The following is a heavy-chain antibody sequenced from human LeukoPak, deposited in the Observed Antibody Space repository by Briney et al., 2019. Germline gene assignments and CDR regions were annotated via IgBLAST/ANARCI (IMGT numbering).Heavy chain of an antibody. CDR1: GGSISSGSYY. D-gene: IGHD3-22*01. CDR2: IYYSGST. CDR3: ARRTITMIVVAPFDY. V-gene: IGHV4-39*07. Sequence: SETLSLTCTVSGGSISSGSYYWSWIRQPAGKGLEWIGRIYYSGSTYYNPSLKSRVTISVDTSKNQFSLKLSSVTAADTAVYYCARRTITMIVVAPFDYWGQGTLVTVSS. J-gene: IGHJ4*02.